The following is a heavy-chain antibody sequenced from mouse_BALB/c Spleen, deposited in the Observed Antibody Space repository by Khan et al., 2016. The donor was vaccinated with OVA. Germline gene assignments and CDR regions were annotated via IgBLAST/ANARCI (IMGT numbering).Heavy chain of an antibody. CDR3: SCMVRK. CDR2: IDPPNGNN. V-gene: IGHV14-3*02. D-gene: IGHD2-10*02. CDR1: GLNIKDTY. Sequence: VQLKESGAELVKSGATVKLSCTASGLNIKDTYMHWLKQWPEQGLEWIGRIDPPNGNNKYDPTFSGKATITADTYSNTANLQLRSQKSKATAVYYYSCMVRKWGQGTTLTVSS. J-gene: IGHJ2*01.